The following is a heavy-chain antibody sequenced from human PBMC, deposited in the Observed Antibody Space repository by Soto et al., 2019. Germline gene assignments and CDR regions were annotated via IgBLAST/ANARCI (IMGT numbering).Heavy chain of an antibody. D-gene: IGHD1-26*01. J-gene: IGHJ6*02. CDR2: IRSKAYGGTT. Sequence: GGSLRLSCTASGFTFGDYAMSWVRQAPGKGLEWVGFIRSKAYGGTTEYAASVKGRFTISRDDSKSIAYLQMNSLKTEDTAVYYCTRGGAWVDYYYYYGMDVWGQGTTVTVSS. V-gene: IGHV3-49*04. CDR3: TRGGAWVDYYYYYGMDV. CDR1: GFTFGDYA.